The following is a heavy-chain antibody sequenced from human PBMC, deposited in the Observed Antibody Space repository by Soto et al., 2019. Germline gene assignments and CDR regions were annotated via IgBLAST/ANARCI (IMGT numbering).Heavy chain of an antibody. Sequence: QGQLVESGGGVVQPGRSWRLSCAASGFTFSSYGMHWVRQAPGKGLEWVAVISYDGSNKYYADSVKGRFTISRDNSKNTLYLQMNSLRAEDTAVYYCARSPYSVSYLAYFDYWGQGTLVTVSS. D-gene: IGHD1-26*01. CDR3: ARSPYSVSYLAYFDY. CDR1: GFTFSSYG. V-gene: IGHV3-30*03. CDR2: ISYDGSNK. J-gene: IGHJ4*02.